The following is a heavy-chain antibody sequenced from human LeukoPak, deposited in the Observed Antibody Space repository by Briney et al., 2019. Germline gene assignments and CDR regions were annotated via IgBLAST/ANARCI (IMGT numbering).Heavy chain of an antibody. Sequence: SETLSLTCTVSGGSISNYHWSWIRQPPGKGREWSGYIYYTGSTNYNPSLKSRVTISVDTSKNQFSLKLSSMSAADTAVYYCARETYRYCTSTSCGLYYFDYWGQGILVTVSS. J-gene: IGHJ4*02. CDR2: IYYTGST. CDR1: GGSISNYH. V-gene: IGHV4-59*01. CDR3: ARETYRYCTSTSCGLYYFDY. D-gene: IGHD2-2*01.